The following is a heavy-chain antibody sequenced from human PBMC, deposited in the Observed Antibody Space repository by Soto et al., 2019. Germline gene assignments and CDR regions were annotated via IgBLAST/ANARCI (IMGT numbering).Heavy chain of an antibody. CDR1: GFTFSSYA. Sequence: GGSLRLSCAASGFTFSSYAMSWVRQAPGKGLEWVSAISGSGGSTYYADSVKGRFTISRDNSKKTLYLQMNSLRAEDTAVYYCAKSDPGFNSGYVFWSWFDYWGQGTLVTVSS. D-gene: IGHD5-12*01. CDR3: AKSDPGFNSGYVFWSWFDY. CDR2: ISGSGGST. J-gene: IGHJ4*02. V-gene: IGHV3-23*01.